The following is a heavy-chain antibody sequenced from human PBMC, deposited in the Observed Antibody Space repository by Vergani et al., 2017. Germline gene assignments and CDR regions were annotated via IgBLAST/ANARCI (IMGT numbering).Heavy chain of an antibody. Sequence: EVRLVESGGGLVEPGGSLTLSCAASGFTFSDAWMSWVRQAPGKGLEWVGRSNSVSGGGTSEYAAPTKGRFSITGDYTTHMLYLLMNSRNTEDTGVYYCVPASFFGEFFEHWGRGTLVTVSS. D-gene: IGHD2/OR15-2a*01. CDR1: GFTFSDAW. V-gene: IGHV3-15*01. J-gene: IGHJ1*01. CDR3: VPASFFGEFFEH. CDR2: SNSVSGGGTS.